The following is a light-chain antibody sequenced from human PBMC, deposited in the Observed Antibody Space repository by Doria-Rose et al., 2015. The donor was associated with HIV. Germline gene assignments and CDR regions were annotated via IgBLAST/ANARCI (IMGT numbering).Light chain of an antibody. J-gene: IGKJ1*01. CDR2: KAS. CDR1: QSISNW. CDR3: QHFDKYFSWT. Sequence: DIRMTQSPSTLSASVGDRVTITCRASQSISNWLAWYQQKPGQAPKLLIYKASTLQSGVPSRFRGSGSWTEFTLTINSLQPDDFATYYCQHFDKYFSWTFGHGTKVDIK. V-gene: IGKV1-5*03.